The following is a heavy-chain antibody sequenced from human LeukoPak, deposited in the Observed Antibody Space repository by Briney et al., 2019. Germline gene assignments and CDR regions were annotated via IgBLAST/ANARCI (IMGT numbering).Heavy chain of an antibody. Sequence: GGSLRLSCAASGFTFSSYSMNWVRQAPGKRLERVSSISSSSSYIYYADSVKGRFTISRDNAKNSLYLQMNSLRAEDTALYYCARGVAVAGAYYYMDVWGKGTTVTGSS. J-gene: IGHJ6*03. CDR1: GFTFSSYS. CDR3: ARGVAVAGAYYYMDV. V-gene: IGHV3-21*01. CDR2: ISSSSSYI. D-gene: IGHD6-19*01.